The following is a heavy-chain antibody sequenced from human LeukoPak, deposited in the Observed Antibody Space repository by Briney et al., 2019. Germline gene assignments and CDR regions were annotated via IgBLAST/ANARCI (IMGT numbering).Heavy chain of an antibody. J-gene: IGHJ4*02. Sequence: ASVKVSCKASGYTFTGYYMHWVRQAPGQGLERMGRINPNSGGTNYAQKFQGRVTMTRDTSISTAYMELSRLRSDDTAVYYCARYSSSSTYFDYWGQGTLVTVSS. D-gene: IGHD6-13*01. CDR1: GYTFTGYY. V-gene: IGHV1-2*06. CDR2: INPNSGGT. CDR3: ARYSSSSTYFDY.